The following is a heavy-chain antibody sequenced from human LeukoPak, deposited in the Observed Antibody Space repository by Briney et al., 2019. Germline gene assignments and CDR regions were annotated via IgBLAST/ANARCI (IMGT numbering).Heavy chain of an antibody. D-gene: IGHD1-20*01. CDR2: ISGSGGST. CDR1: GFTFSNYV. V-gene: IGHV3-23*01. J-gene: IGHJ4*02. CDR3: ARAYNWNLDY. Sequence: GGSLRLSCAASGFTFSNYVMRWVRQAPGKGLEWVSTISGSGGSTYYADSVKGRFTIFRDDSKNTLYLQMNSLRAEDTAVYYCARAYNWNLDYWGQGTLVTVSS.